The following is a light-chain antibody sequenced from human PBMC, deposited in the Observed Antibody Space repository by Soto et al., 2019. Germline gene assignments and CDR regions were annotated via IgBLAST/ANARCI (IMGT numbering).Light chain of an antibody. Sequence: QSVLTQPPSVSGAPGQRVTISCTGSSSNIGAGYDVHWYQQLPGTAPKLLIYGNSNRPSGVPDRFSGSKSGTSASLAITGLRAEDEADYYCQSYDCGLSGPGVFGGGTKLTVL. J-gene: IGLJ3*02. CDR2: GNS. CDR1: SSNIGAGYD. CDR3: QSYDCGLSGPGV. V-gene: IGLV1-40*01.